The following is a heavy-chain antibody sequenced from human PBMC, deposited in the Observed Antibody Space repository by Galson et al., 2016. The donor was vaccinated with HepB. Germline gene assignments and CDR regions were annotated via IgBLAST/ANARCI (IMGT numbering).Heavy chain of an antibody. J-gene: IGHJ4*02. D-gene: IGHD4-17*01. CDR3: ARSGWGTTVTTHFDY. Sequence: SLRLSCAASGFTFSNHTMNWVRQAPGKGLEWVSSISSSGSHIYYAGPVKGRFTISRDNTKNSMYLQMNSLRAEDTAVYFCARSGWGTTVTTHFDYWGQGALVTVSS. V-gene: IGHV3-21*01. CDR1: GFTFSNHT. CDR2: ISSSGSHI.